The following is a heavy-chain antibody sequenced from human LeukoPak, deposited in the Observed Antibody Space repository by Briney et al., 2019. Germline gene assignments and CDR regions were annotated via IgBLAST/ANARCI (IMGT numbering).Heavy chain of an antibody. D-gene: IGHD5-18*01. CDR3: AKADGAMVTRYFDY. CDR2: ISYDGTNI. V-gene: IGHV3-30*18. CDR1: GFTFGSYG. Sequence: GGSLRLSCATSGFTFGSYGMHWVRQAPGKGPEWVAVISYDGTNIYYADSVKGRFTISRDNSKSTLYLQMNSLRAEDTAVYYCAKADGAMVTRYFDYWGQGTLVTVSS. J-gene: IGHJ4*02.